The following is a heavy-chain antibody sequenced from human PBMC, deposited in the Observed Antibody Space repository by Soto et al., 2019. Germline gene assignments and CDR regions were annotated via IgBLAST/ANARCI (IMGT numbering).Heavy chain of an antibody. CDR1: GGSISGGGYS. J-gene: IGHJ4*02. V-gene: IGHV4-30-2*01. CDR2: IYHSGST. CDR3: ARALGSGWPYRI. D-gene: IGHD6-19*01. Sequence: PSEILSLTCAVSGGSISGGGYSWSWIRQPPGKGLEWIGYIYHSGSTYYNPSLKSRVTISVDRSKNQFSLKLSSVTAADTAVYYCARALGSGWPYRIWGQGTLVTVSS.